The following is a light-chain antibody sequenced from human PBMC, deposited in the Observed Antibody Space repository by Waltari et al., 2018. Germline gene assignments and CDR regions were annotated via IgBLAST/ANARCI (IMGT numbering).Light chain of an antibody. CDR2: TTS. J-gene: IGKJ1*01. CDR3: QQYNTSSA. Sequence: DIQMTQSPSTLSASVGDRVTITCRASQRIGRWVAWYQQKPGKAPKLLIHTTSSLQTGVPSRFSGSGSGTEFTLTISSLQPDDFATYYCQQYNTSSAFGQGTKVDIK. V-gene: IGKV1-5*03. CDR1: QRIGRW.